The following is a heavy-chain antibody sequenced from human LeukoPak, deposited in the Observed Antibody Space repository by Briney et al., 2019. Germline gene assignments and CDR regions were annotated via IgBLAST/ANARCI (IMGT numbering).Heavy chain of an antibody. CDR2: IRYDGSNK. D-gene: IGHD6-13*01. CDR1: GFTFSSYG. V-gene: IGHV3-30*02. Sequence: PGGSLRLSCAASGFTFSSYGLHWVRQAPGKGLEWVAFIRYDGSNKYYADSVKGRFTISRDNSKNTLYLQMNSLRAEDTAVYYCAKDIGEYSSSFVPNYYYYYMDVWGKGTTVTVSS. J-gene: IGHJ6*03. CDR3: AKDIGEYSSSFVPNYYYYYMDV.